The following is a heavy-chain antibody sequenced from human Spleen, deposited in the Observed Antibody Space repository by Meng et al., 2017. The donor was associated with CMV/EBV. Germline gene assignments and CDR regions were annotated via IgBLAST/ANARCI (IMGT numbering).Heavy chain of an antibody. D-gene: IGHD3-22*01. J-gene: IGHJ5*02. V-gene: IGHV1-8*03. Sequence: ASVKVSCKASGYTFTSYEINWVRQATGQGLEWMGWMNPNSGNTGYAQKFKGRVTITRNTSVNTAYMELSSRRSEDTAVYYCARGISMIVGDGLYHWFDPWGQGTLVTVSS. CDR2: MNPNSGNT. CDR3: ARGISMIVGDGLYHWFDP. CDR1: GYTFTSYE.